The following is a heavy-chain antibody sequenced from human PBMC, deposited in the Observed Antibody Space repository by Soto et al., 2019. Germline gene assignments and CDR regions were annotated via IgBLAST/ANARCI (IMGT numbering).Heavy chain of an antibody. J-gene: IGHJ6*02. V-gene: IGHV1-69*12. CDR2: IMPVFRTP. CDR3: ARDNDRPQLGGNYYYILDV. CDR1: GGTFRPAA. Sequence: QVQLEQSGAAVKKPGSSVKVSCKASGGTFRPAAISWVRQAPGQGLEWMGGIMPVFRTPDYAQKFQGRVTITAEESTKTASMELSALRSDDTAVYYCARDNDRPQLGGNYYYILDVWGQGTTITVSS. D-gene: IGHD2-8*01.